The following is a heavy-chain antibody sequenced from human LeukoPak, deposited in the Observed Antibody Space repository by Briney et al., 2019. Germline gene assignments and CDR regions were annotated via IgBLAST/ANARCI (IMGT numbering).Heavy chain of an antibody. J-gene: IGHJ6*02. V-gene: IGHV1-18*01. CDR2: ISAYNGNT. D-gene: IGHD1-7*01. CDR3: ARDRRLGITGTTYYGMDV. CDR1: GYTFTSYG. Sequence: ASVKVSCKASGYTFTSYGISWVRQAPGQGLEWMGWISAYNGNTNYAQKLQGRVTMTTDTSTSTAYMELRSLRSDDTAVYYCARDRRLGITGTTYYGMDVWGQGITVTVSS.